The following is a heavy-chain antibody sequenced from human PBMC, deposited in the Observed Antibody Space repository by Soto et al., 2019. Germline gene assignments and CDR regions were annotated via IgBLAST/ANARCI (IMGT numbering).Heavy chain of an antibody. D-gene: IGHD4-17*01. J-gene: IGHJ6*03. V-gene: IGHV4-4*02. CDR1: SGSISSSNW. Sequence: QVQLQESGPGLVKPSGTLSLTCAVSSGSISSSNWWSWVRQPPGKGLEWIGEIYHSGSTNYNPSLKIRVTISVDKSKNQFSLKLSSVTAADTAVYYCARDRRTPTYGGPYYYYYMDVWGKGTTVTVSS. CDR2: IYHSGST. CDR3: ARDRRTPTYGGPYYYYYMDV.